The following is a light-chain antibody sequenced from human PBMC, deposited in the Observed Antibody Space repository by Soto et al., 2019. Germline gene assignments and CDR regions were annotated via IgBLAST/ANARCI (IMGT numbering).Light chain of an antibody. V-gene: IGKV1-5*01. Sequence: EIQTTQSPSTLSASVGDRVTIACRASQNIDISVALFQQRPGQAPKVLIYAASGLASGVPSTFSGSGSGTEFTLTISSLQPDDFATYFCQHYDTFSWAFGQGTKVDIK. CDR3: QHYDTFSWA. J-gene: IGKJ1*01. CDR1: QNIDIS. CDR2: AAS.